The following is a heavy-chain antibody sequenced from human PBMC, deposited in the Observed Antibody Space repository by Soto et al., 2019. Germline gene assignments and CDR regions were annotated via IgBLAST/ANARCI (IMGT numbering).Heavy chain of an antibody. CDR3: TRAQAYCGGDCYSGSDDAFDS. D-gene: IGHD2-21*02. J-gene: IGHJ3*02. Sequence: GGSLRLSCTASGFTFGDYAMSWVRQAPGKGLEWVGFISSKAYGGTTEYAASVKGRFTISRDDSKSIAYLKMNSLQTEDTAVYYCTRAQAYCGGDCYSGSDDAFDSWGQGTMVTVSS. CDR2: ISSKAYGGTT. CDR1: GFTFGDYA. V-gene: IGHV3-49*04.